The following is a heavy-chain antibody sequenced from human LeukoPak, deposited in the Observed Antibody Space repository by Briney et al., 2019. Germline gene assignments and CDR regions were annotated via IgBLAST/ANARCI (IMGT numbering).Heavy chain of an antibody. V-gene: IGHV4-59*01. CDR2: IYYSGST. Sequence: SETLSLTCTVSGGSISSYYWSWIRQPPGKGLEWIGYIYYSGSTNYNPSLKSRVTISVDTSKNQFSLKLSSVTAADTAVYYCARVGYFDWLSALGWGQGTLVTVSS. D-gene: IGHD3-9*01. CDR3: ARVGYFDWLSALG. CDR1: GGSISSYY. J-gene: IGHJ4*02.